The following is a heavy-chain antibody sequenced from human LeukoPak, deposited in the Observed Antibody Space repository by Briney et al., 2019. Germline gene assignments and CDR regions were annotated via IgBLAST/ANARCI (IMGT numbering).Heavy chain of an antibody. Sequence: GASVKVSCKASGYTFTSYYMHWVRQAPGQGLEWMGIINPSGGSTSYAQKFQGRVTMTRDMSTSTVYMELSSLRSEDTAVYYCAGNLEYSTTGGAFDIWGQGTMVTVSS. D-gene: IGHD6-6*01. CDR2: INPSGGST. CDR3: AGNLEYSTTGGAFDI. V-gene: IGHV1-46*01. CDR1: GYTFTSYY. J-gene: IGHJ3*02.